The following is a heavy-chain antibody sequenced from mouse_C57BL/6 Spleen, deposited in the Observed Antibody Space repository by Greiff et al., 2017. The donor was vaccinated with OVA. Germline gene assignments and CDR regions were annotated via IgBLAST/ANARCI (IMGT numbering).Heavy chain of an antibody. CDR1: GYTFTDYY. D-gene: IGHD3-1*01. CDR2: INPNNGGT. J-gene: IGHJ2*01. Sequence: EVQLQQSGPELVKPGASVKISCKASGYTFTDYYMNWVKQSHGQSLEWIGDINPNNGGTSYNQKFKGKATLTVDKSSSTAYMELRSLTSEDSAVYYCARRPVGLGHFDYWGQGTTLTVSS. CDR3: ARRPVGLGHFDY. V-gene: IGHV1-26*01.